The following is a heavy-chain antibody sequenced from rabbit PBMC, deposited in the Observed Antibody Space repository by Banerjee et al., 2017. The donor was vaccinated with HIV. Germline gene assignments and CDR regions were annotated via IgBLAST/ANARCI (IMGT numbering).Heavy chain of an antibody. CDR3: ARGYWVGGGYATYFDL. V-gene: IGHV1S43*01. CDR2: IYTSSGTT. Sequence: QQHLEESGGGLVKAGGTLTLTCKASGIDFSGLYYMCWVRQAPGKGLELIACIYTSSGTTWYASWVNGRFTISRSTSLNTVDLKMTSLTAADTATYFCARGYWVGGGYATYFDLWGQGTLVTVS. J-gene: IGHJ4*01. D-gene: IGHD6-1*01. CDR1: GIDFSGLYY.